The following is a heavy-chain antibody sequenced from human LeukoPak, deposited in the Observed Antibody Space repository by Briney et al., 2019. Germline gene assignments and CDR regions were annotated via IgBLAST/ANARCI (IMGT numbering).Heavy chain of an antibody. CDR2: ISSSGSNI. CDR1: GFTFSSYS. CDR3: ARGYSSGPDY. V-gene: IGHV3-21*01. D-gene: IGHD6-19*01. Sequence: PGGSLRLSCAASGFTFSSYSVNWVRQAPGRGLEGVSSISSSGSNIHYADPVKRRYTISRDNAENSLYLQMTSLRAEDTAMYYCARGYSSGPDYWGQGTLVTVSS. J-gene: IGHJ4*02.